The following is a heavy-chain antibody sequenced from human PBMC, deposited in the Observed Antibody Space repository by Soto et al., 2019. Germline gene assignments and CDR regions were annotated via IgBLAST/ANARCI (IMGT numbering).Heavy chain of an antibody. J-gene: IGHJ5*02. D-gene: IGHD2-15*01. CDR1: GFTFSSYA. CDR3: ARVVGYNAIGVSLRSDP. CDR2: ISYDGSNK. V-gene: IGHV3-30-3*01. Sequence: GGSLRLSCAASGFTFSSYAMHWVRQAPGKGLEWVAVISYDGSNKYYADSVKGRFTISRDNSKNTLYLQMNSLRAEDRAVYYCARVVGYNAIGVSLRSDPWGQGTLVPVSP.